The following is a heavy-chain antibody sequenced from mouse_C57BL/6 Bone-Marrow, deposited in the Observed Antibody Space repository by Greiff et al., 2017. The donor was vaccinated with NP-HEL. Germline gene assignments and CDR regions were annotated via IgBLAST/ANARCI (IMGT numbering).Heavy chain of an antibody. Sequence: QVQLQQSGAELMKPGASVKMSCKASGYTFTTYPIEWMKQNHGKSLEWIGNFHPYNDDTKYNEKFKGKATLTVEKSSSTVYLELSRLTSDDSAVYYCARGVYYYGPYYFDYWGQGTTLTVSS. CDR3: ARGVYYYGPYYFDY. CDR2: FHPYNDDT. D-gene: IGHD1-1*01. J-gene: IGHJ2*01. CDR1: GYTFTTYP. V-gene: IGHV1-47*01.